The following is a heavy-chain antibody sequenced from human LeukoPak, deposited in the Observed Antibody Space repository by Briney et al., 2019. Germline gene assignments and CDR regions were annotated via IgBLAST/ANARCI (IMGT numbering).Heavy chain of an antibody. V-gene: IGHV3-21*01. CDR1: GFTFSTYT. Sequence: GGSLRLSCAASGFTFSTYTMNWVRQAPGKGLEWVSSISSSSSYIYYADLVKGRFTISRDNAKNSLYLQMNSLRAEDTTVYYCARDVVGNLVGAFDIWGQGTMVSVSS. J-gene: IGHJ3*02. CDR3: ARDVVGNLVGAFDI. D-gene: IGHD1-7*01. CDR2: ISSSSSYI.